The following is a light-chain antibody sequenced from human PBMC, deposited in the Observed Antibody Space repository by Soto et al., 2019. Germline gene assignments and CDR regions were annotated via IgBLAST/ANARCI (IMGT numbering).Light chain of an antibody. CDR2: GAS. J-gene: IGKJ4*01. CDR3: QQYNSFSLT. CDR1: QSVSSSY. V-gene: IGKV3-20*01. Sequence: EIVLTQSPGTLSLSPGARATLSCRASQSVSSSYLAWYQQKPGQAPRLLIYGASSRATGIPDRFSGSGSETDFTLTISSLQPEDFAIYYCQQYNSFSLTFGGGTNVDI.